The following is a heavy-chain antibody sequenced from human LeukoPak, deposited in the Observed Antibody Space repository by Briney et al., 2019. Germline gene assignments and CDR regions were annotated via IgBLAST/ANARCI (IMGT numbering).Heavy chain of an antibody. Sequence: GGSLRLSCSASGFSFSSYAMHWVRQAPGKGLEYVSAISSNGGSTYYADSVKGRFTISRDNSKNTLYLQMSSLRAEDTAVYYCVKDYSSSWYYFDYWGQGTLVTVSS. V-gene: IGHV3-64D*09. CDR1: GFSFSSYA. CDR2: ISSNGGST. CDR3: VKDYSSSWYYFDY. D-gene: IGHD6-13*01. J-gene: IGHJ4*02.